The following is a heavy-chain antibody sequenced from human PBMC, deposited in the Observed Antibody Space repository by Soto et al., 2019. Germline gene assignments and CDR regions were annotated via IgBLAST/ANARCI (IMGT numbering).Heavy chain of an antibody. Sequence: QVQLVQSGAEVKKPGSSVKVSCKASGGTFSSYTISWVRQAPGQGLEWMGRIIPILGIANYAQKFQGRVTXXAXKXXSTAYMELSSLRSEETAGYYCARGGSSAVRGWFDAWGQGTLVTVSS. J-gene: IGHJ5*02. D-gene: IGHD6-13*01. CDR1: GGTFSSYT. CDR3: ARGGSSAVRGWFDA. V-gene: IGHV1-69*02. CDR2: IIPILGIA.